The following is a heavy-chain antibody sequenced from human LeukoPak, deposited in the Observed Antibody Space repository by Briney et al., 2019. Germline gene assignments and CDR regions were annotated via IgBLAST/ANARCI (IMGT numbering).Heavy chain of an antibody. Sequence: GASVKVSCKASGYIFSDYAIQWVRQAPGQGLEWMGWINAGNGKTKYSQKFQDRVTITRDTSASTAYLELSGLRFEDTAVYFCARARWTSTGTTYYPDYWGQGTLVTVSS. J-gene: IGHJ4*02. CDR3: ARARWTSTGTTYYPDY. CDR2: INAGNGKT. D-gene: IGHD4-17*01. CDR1: GYIFSDYA. V-gene: IGHV1-3*01.